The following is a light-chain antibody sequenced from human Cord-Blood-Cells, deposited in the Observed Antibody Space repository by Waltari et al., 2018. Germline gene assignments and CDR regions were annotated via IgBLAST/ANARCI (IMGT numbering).Light chain of an antibody. Sequence: DIQMTQSPSSLSASVGDSVTITCRASQRISSCLNWYQQKPGKAPTLLIYAASSLQSRVPSRCSGSGAGTDFTLTISSLQPEDFSTYYCQQSYSTQYSFGQGTKLEIK. CDR1: QRISSC. CDR2: AAS. J-gene: IGKJ2*03. V-gene: IGKV1-39*01. CDR3: QQSYSTQYS.